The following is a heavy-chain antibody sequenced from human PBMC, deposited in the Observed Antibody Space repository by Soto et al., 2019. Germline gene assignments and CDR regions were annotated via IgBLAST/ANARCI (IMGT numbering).Heavy chain of an antibody. D-gene: IGHD2-2*01. Sequence: GGSLRLSCAASAFTFSSYAMHWVRQAPGKGLEWVAVISYDGSNKYYADSVKGRFTISRDNSKNTLYLQMNSLRAEETAVYYCARGPSSLTRFDYWGQGTLVTVSS. CDR1: AFTFSSYA. CDR3: ARGPSSLTRFDY. J-gene: IGHJ4*02. V-gene: IGHV3-30-3*01. CDR2: ISYDGSNK.